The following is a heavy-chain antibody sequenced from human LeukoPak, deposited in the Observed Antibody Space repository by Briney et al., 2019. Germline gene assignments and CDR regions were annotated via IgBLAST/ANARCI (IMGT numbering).Heavy chain of an antibody. V-gene: IGHV4-61*01. Sequence: SETLSLTCTVSGGSVSSGSYYWSWIRQPPGKGLEWIGYIYYSGSTNYNPSLKSRVTISVDTSKNQFSLKLSSVTAADTAVYYCARAVSDYVWGSYRSGYYFDYWGQGTLVTVSS. CDR2: IYYSGST. J-gene: IGHJ4*02. CDR3: ARAVSDYVWGSYRSGYYFDY. CDR1: GGSVSSGSYY. D-gene: IGHD3-16*02.